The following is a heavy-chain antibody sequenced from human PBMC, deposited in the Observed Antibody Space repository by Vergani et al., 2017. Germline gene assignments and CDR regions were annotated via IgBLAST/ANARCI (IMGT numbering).Heavy chain of an antibody. D-gene: IGHD5-18*01. V-gene: IGHV3-49*04. J-gene: IGHJ4*02. CDR3: SRGRGYSFGYSDY. CDR1: GFSFGDYA. Sequence: EVQLVESGGGLVQPGRSLRLSCAASGFSFGDYAMTWVRQAPGKGLEWVAFIRNKAYGGTTEYAASVKGPFTISRDDSKRLAYLQLSGLKTEDTAVYFCSRGRGYSFGYSDYWGQGTLVTVSS. CDR2: IRNKAYGGTT.